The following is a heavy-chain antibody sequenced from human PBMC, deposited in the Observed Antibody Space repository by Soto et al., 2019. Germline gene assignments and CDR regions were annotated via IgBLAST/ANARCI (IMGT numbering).Heavy chain of an antibody. D-gene: IGHD2-2*01. CDR1: GFSLSDVRLG. Sequence: QVTLKESGPVLVKPTETLTLTCTVSGFSLSDVRLGVSWIRQPPGKALEWLAHVFSNDERSYTTSLKSRLTISEDTSKSQVVLTMTNVDPVDTATYYCARAGYCSDTSCYERRPDWFDPWGQGTLVTVSS. CDR2: VFSNDER. CDR3: ARAGYCSDTSCYERRPDWFDP. J-gene: IGHJ5*02. V-gene: IGHV2-26*01.